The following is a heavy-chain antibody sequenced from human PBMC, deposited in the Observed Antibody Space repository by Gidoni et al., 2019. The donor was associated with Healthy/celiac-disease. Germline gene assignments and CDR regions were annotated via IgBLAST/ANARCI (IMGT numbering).Heavy chain of an antibody. Sequence: QVQLVEYGGGVVQPGRSLRRACAAAGYTFSSEAMHWVRQAPGKGLEWVAVISYDGSHQYYADSVKGRFTISRDNSTNTLYLQMNSLSAEDTAVYYCARVPGAEGAFDIWGQGTMVTVSS. CDR3: ARVPGAEGAFDI. J-gene: IGHJ3*02. V-gene: IGHV3-30-3*01. D-gene: IGHD1-26*01. CDR2: ISYDGSHQ. CDR1: GYTFSSEA.